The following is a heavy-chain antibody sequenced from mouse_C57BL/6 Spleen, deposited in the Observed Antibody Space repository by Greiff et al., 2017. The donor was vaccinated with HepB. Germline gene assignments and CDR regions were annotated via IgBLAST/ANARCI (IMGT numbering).Heavy chain of an antibody. CDR2: IDPETGGT. Sequence: VHLVESGAELVRPGASVTLSCKASGYTFTDYEMHWVKQTPVHGLEWIGAIDPETGGTAYNQKFKGKAILTADKSSSTAYMELRSLTSEDSAVYYCTGLLRSWYFDVWGTGTTVTVSS. CDR1: GYTFTDYE. CDR3: TGLLRSWYFDV. J-gene: IGHJ1*03. V-gene: IGHV1-15*01. D-gene: IGHD1-1*01.